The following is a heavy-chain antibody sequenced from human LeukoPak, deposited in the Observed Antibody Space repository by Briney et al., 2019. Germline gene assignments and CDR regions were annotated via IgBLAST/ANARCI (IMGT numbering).Heavy chain of an antibody. D-gene: IGHD6-13*01. Sequence: GGSLRLSCAASGFTFSSYAMSWVRQAPGKGLVWVSRINSDGSSTSYADSVKGRFTNSRDNAKNTLYLQMNSLRAEDTAVYYCARDSLVAAAFDYWGQGTLVTVSS. CDR3: ARDSLVAAAFDY. V-gene: IGHV3-74*01. CDR1: GFTFSSYA. J-gene: IGHJ4*02. CDR2: INSDGSST.